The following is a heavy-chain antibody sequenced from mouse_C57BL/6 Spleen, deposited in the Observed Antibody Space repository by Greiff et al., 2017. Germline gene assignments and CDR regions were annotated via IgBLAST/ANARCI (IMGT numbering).Heavy chain of an antibody. Sequence: QVQLQQPGAELVKPGASVKLSCKASGYTFTSYWMQWVKQRPGQGLEWIGEIDPSDSYTTYNQKFKGKATLTVDTSSSTAYMPLSSLTSEVSAVYYCARRDYDSSLDYWGQGTTLTVSS. V-gene: IGHV1-50*01. CDR2: IDPSDSYT. D-gene: IGHD1-1*01. J-gene: IGHJ2*01. CDR3: ARRDYDSSLDY. CDR1: GYTFTSYW.